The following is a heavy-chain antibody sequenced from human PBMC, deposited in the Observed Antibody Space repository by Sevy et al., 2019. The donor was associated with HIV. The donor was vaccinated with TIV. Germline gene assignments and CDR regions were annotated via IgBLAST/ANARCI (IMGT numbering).Heavy chain of an antibody. CDR3: ARDVDTPFVRSFDS. D-gene: IGHD5-18*01. J-gene: IGHJ4*02. CDR2: ISSSSRTI. Sequence: GGSLRLSCVVSGLTLSSDSMNWVRQAPGKGLEWLAYISSSSRTIYYADSVEGRLTISRDNDKKSVFLQMNNLRDEDSATYYCARDVDTPFVRSFDSWGQGTLVTVSS. V-gene: IGHV3-48*02. CDR1: GLTLSSDS.